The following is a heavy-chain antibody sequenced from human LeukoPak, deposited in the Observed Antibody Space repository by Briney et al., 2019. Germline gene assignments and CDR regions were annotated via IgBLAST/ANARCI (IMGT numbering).Heavy chain of an antibody. Sequence: PSQTLSLTRTVSGGSISSGSYYWSWIRQPAGKGLEWIGRIYTSGSTNYNPSLKSRVTISVDTSKNQFSLKLSSVTAADTAVHYCAREDYCSSTSCYTHLDYWGQGTLVTVSS. D-gene: IGHD2-2*02. V-gene: IGHV4-61*02. CDR1: GGSISSGSYY. J-gene: IGHJ4*02. CDR3: AREDYCSSTSCYTHLDY. CDR2: IYTSGST.